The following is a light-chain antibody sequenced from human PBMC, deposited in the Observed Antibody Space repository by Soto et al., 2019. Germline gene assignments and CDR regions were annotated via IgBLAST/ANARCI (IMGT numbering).Light chain of an antibody. V-gene: IGKV3-20*01. Sequence: EIVLTQSPCTLSLSPGERATLSCRASQSVSSNYLACYQKSPGKPTILLIYGASNRANGVPARFSGSGSGTDFTLTISRLEPEDFSAYYCQQYGTPPYTFGQGTQLEIK. CDR1: QSVSSNY. CDR2: GAS. CDR3: QQYGTPPYT. J-gene: IGKJ2*01.